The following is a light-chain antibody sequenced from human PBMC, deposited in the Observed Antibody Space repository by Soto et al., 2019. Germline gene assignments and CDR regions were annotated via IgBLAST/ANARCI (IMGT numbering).Light chain of an antibody. CDR3: SSYTSSSLYV. CDR2: DVS. V-gene: IGLV2-14*03. CDR1: SSDVGGYDY. J-gene: IGLJ1*01. Sequence: QSVLTQPPSVSGSPGQSIAISCTGTSSDVGGYDYVSWYQHHPGKAPKLLICDVSNRPSGVSNRFSGSKSGNTASLTISGLQAEDEADYYCSSYTSSSLYVFGTGTKLTVL.